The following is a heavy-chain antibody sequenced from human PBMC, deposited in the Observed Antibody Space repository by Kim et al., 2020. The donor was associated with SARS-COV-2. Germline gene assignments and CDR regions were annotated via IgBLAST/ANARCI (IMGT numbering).Heavy chain of an antibody. CDR1: GFTFSSYA. Sequence: WGSLRLSCAASGFTFSSYAMHWVRQAPGKGLEWVAVISYDGSNKYYVDSVKGRFTISRDNSKNTLYLQMNSLRAEDTAVYYCARVAKPTIFGVVRENWFDPWGQGTLGTVSS. CDR3: ARVAKPTIFGVVRENWFDP. CDR2: ISYDGSNK. D-gene: IGHD3-3*01. J-gene: IGHJ5*02. V-gene: IGHV3-30*04.